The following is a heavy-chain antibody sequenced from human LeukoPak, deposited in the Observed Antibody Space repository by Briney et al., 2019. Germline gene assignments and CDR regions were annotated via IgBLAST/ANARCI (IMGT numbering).Heavy chain of an antibody. V-gene: IGHV1-46*01. CDR3: AREGEDSGFTMGAFDI. CDR1: GYTFTSYY. CDR2: INPSGGST. D-gene: IGHD5-12*01. Sequence: ASVKVSCKASGYTFTSYYMHWVRQAPGQGLEWMGIINPSGGSTSYAQKFQGRVTITADESTSTAYMELSSLRSEDTAVYCCAREGEDSGFTMGAFDIWGQGTMVTVSS. J-gene: IGHJ3*02.